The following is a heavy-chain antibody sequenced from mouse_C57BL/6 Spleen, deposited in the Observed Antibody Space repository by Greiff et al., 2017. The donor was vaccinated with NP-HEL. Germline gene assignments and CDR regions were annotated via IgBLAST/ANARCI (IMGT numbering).Heavy chain of an antibody. J-gene: IGHJ4*01. CDR1: GFTFTDYY. Sequence: EVQRVESGGGLVQPGGSLSLSCAASGFTFTDYYMSWVRQPPGKALEWLGFIRNKANGYTTEYSASVKGRFTISRDNSQSILYLQMNALRAEDSATYYCARSYGSSPYYAMDYWGQGTSVTVSS. D-gene: IGHD1-1*01. V-gene: IGHV7-3*01. CDR3: ARSYGSSPYYAMDY. CDR2: IRNKANGYTT.